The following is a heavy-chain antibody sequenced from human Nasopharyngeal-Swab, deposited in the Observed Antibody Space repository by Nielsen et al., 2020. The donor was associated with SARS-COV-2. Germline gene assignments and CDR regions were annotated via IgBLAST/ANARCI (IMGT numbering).Heavy chain of an antibody. Sequence: ASVKDSCKASGYTFTSYGISWVRQAPGQGLEWMGWISAYNGNTNYAQKLQGRVTMTTDTSTSTAYMELRSLRSDDTAVYYCAREGITYYYGSGSYYSDYWGQGTLVTVSS. CDR1: GYTFTSYG. CDR3: AREGITYYYGSGSYYSDY. J-gene: IGHJ4*02. CDR2: ISAYNGNT. V-gene: IGHV1-18*01. D-gene: IGHD3-10*01.